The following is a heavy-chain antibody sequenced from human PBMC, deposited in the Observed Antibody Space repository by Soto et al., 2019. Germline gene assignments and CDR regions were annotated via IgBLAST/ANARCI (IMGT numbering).Heavy chain of an antibody. J-gene: IGHJ3*02. D-gene: IGHD6-13*01. V-gene: IGHV1-18*01. CDR1: GYTFTSYG. CDR2: ISAYNGNT. CDR3: TVSYRTYSSSSSRNDAFDI. Sequence: GASVKVSCKASGYTFTSYGISWVRQAPGQGLEWMGWISAYNGNTNYAQKLQGRVTMTRDTSISTAYMELSRLRSDDTAVYYCTVSYRTYSSSSSRNDAFDIWGQGTMVTVSS.